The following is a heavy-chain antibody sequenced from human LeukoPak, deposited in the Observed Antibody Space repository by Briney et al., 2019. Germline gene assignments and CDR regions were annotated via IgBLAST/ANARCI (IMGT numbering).Heavy chain of an antibody. D-gene: IGHD5-18*01. Sequence: PGGSLRLSCAASGFTFSNYAMAWVRQAPGKGLEWVSVIGGGGEGTYYADSVKGRFTISRDNSKNTLYLQMNSLRAEDTAVYYCAKVGGIQLWLKKPFDYWGQGTLVTVSS. CDR1: GFTFSNYA. J-gene: IGHJ4*02. CDR2: IGGGGEGT. V-gene: IGHV3-23*01. CDR3: AKVGGIQLWLKKPFDY.